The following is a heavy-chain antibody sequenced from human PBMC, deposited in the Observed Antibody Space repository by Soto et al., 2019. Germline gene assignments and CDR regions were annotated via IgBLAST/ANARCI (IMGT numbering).Heavy chain of an antibody. Sequence: QVQLVQSGDEVKKPGASVKVSCKASGYIFVNYGIAWVRQAAGQGLEWMGWISPYTGNTHSATKIQGRLTMTTDTSTSTAYMDVWILTSDDTAVYYCVMVHNYVTPPPQDVWGQGTTVTVSS. V-gene: IGHV1-18*01. J-gene: IGHJ6*02. CDR1: GYIFVNYG. CDR3: VMVHNYVTPPPQDV. CDR2: ISPYTGNT. D-gene: IGHD3-16*01.